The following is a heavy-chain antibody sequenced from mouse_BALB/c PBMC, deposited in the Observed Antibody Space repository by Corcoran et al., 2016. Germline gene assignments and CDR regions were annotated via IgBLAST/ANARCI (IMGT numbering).Heavy chain of an antibody. J-gene: IGHJ3*01. D-gene: IGHD1-1*01. CDR2: INPYNDGT. V-gene: IGHV1S136*01. Sequence: EVQLQQSGPELVKPGASVKMSCKASGYTFTSYVMHWVKQKPGQGLEWIGYINPYNDGTKYNEKFKGKATLTSDKSSSTAYMELSSLTSEVSAVYYCARRSAVVATPFAYWGQGTLVTVSA. CDR1: GYTFTSYV. CDR3: ARRSAVVATPFAY.